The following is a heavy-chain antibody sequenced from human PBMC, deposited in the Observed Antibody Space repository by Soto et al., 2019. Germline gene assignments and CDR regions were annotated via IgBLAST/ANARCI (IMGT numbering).Heavy chain of an antibody. J-gene: IGHJ5*02. Sequence: GESLKISCKGSGYSFTSYWIGWVRQMPGKGLEWMGIIYPGDSDTRYSPSFQGQVTISADKSISTAYLQWSSLKASDTAMYYCARRVGYCSSTSCSWGPNWFDPWGQGTLVTVSS. V-gene: IGHV5-51*01. CDR2: IYPGDSDT. CDR3: ARRVGYCSSTSCSWGPNWFDP. D-gene: IGHD2-2*01. CDR1: GYSFTSYW.